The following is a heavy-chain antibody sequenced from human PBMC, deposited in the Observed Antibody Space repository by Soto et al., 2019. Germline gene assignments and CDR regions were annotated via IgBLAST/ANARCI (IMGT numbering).Heavy chain of an antibody. V-gene: IGHV3-48*01. Sequence: PGGSLRLSCAASGFTLSDYAMHWVRQAPGKGLEWVSYISSSSSTIYYADSVKGRFTISRDNAKNSLYLQMNSLRAEDTAVYYCAKNPGYYYDSTGYHFDYWGQGTLVTVSS. CDR2: ISSSSSTI. CDR1: GFTLSDYA. J-gene: IGHJ4*02. CDR3: AKNPGYYYDSTGYHFDY. D-gene: IGHD3-22*01.